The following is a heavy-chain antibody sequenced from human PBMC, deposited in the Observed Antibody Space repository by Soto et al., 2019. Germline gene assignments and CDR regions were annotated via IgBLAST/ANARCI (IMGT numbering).Heavy chain of an antibody. CDR3: ARRLGVVVVIDSGWWFDP. D-gene: IGHD3-22*01. CDR2: ISAYNGNT. V-gene: IGHV1-18*01. Sequence: GASVKVSCKASGYTFTSYGISCVRQAPGQVLEWMGWISAYNGNTNYAQKLQGRVTMTTDTSTSTAYMELRSLRSDDTAVYYCARRLGVVVVIDSGWWFDPWGQGTLVTVSS. J-gene: IGHJ5*02. CDR1: GYTFTSYG.